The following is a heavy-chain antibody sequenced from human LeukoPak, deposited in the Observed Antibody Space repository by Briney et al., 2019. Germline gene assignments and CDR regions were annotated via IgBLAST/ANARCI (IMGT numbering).Heavy chain of an antibody. J-gene: IGHJ4*02. D-gene: IGHD3-10*01. CDR2: IYHSGST. Sequence: PSQTLSLTCAVSGGSISSGGYSWSWIRQPPGQGLEWIGYIYHSGSTYYNPSLKSRVTISVDRSKNQFSLKLSSVTAADTAVYYCARGRGSGSYYNGPRYDYWGQGTLVTVSS. V-gene: IGHV4-30-2*01. CDR3: ARGRGSGSYYNGPRYDY. CDR1: GGSISSGGYS.